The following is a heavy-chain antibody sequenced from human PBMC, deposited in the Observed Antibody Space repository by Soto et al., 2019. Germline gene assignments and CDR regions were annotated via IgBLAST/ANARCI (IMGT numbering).Heavy chain of an antibody. D-gene: IGHD5-12*01. CDR2: IIPIFGTA. Sequence: QVQLVQSGAEVKKPGSSVKVSCKASGGTFSSYAISWVRQAPGQGLEWMGGIIPIFGTANYAQKFQGSVTLTAGESTSPAYMELSSPRADYTAVYYCTRIGDLISGYDYVGLGMDVGGQGTTVTVSS. CDR3: TRIGDLISGYDYVGLGMDV. CDR1: GGTFSSYA. V-gene: IGHV1-69*01. J-gene: IGHJ6*02.